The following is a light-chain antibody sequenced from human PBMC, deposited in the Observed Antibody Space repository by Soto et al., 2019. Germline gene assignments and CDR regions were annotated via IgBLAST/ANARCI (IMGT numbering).Light chain of an antibody. CDR2: DAS. J-gene: IGKJ1*01. Sequence: IVMTQSPATLSVSPGERVTLSCRASQSAISNLAWYQQKPGQTPRLLIYDASTRATDIPARFSGSGSGTDFTLTISRMLSEDFAVYYCHQYYKLPLTFGQGTKADIK. CDR3: HQYYKLPLT. CDR1: QSAISN. V-gene: IGKV3-15*01.